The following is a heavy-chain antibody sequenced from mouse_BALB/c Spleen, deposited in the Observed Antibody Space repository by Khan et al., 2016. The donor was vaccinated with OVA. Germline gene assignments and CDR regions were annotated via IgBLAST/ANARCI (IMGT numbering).Heavy chain of an antibody. J-gene: IGHJ2*01. CDR1: GYSITSDYA. V-gene: IGHV3-2*02. CDR2: ISYSGNT. Sequence: EVQLQESGPGLVKPSQSLSLTCTVTGYSITSDYAWNWIRQLPGNKLEWMGFISYSGNTKYNPSLKSRISMTRDTSKNQFFLQLNSVTPEDTATYYGARGYGGDFDYWGQGTTLIVSS. D-gene: IGHD2-10*02. CDR3: ARGYGGDFDY.